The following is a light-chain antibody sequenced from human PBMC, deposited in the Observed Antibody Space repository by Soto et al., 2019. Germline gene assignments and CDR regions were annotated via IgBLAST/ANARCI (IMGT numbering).Light chain of an antibody. Sequence: ALTQPASVSGSPGQSITISCTGTSSDVGGYNYVSWYQQHPGKAPKLMIYEVSNRPSGVSNRFSGSKSGNTASLTISGLQAEDEADYYCSSYTSSSPYVFGTGTKVTVL. J-gene: IGLJ1*01. V-gene: IGLV2-14*01. CDR2: EVS. CDR1: SSDVGGYNY. CDR3: SSYTSSSPYV.